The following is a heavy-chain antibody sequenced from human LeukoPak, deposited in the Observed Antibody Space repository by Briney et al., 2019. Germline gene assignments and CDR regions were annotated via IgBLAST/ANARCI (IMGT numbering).Heavy chain of an antibody. D-gene: IGHD5-24*01. V-gene: IGHV3-23*01. CDR1: GFAFSSSA. CDR3: AKSGYNRFDY. J-gene: IGHJ4*02. CDR2: ISGSGSGGST. Sequence: PGGSLRLSCAACGFAFSSSAMSWVRQAPGKGLEWVSSISGSGSGGSTYYADSVRGRFTISRDNSKNTLYLQMNSLRAEDTAVYYCAKSGYNRFDYWGQGTLVTVSS.